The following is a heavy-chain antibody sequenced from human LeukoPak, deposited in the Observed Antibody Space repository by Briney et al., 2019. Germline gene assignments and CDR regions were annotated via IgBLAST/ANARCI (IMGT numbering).Heavy chain of an antibody. V-gene: IGHV4-4*02. J-gene: IGHJ4*02. Sequence: PSETLSLTCAVSGGSISSSNWWSWVRQPPEKGLEWIGEIYHSGSTNYNPSLKSRVTISVDKSKNQFSLKLSSVTAADTAVYYCARHTRGSYRYTWDYWGQGTLVTVSS. CDR2: IYHSGST. D-gene: IGHD3-16*02. CDR3: ARHTRGSYRYTWDY. CDR1: GGSISSSNW.